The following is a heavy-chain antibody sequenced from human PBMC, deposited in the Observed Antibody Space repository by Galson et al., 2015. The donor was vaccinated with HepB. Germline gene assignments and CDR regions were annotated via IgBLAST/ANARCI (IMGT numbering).Heavy chain of an antibody. CDR2: IYWNDDK. Sequence: PALVKPTQTLTLTCTFSGFSLSTSGVGVVWIRQPPGKALEWLALIYWNDDKRYSPSLKTRLTITKDTSKNQVVLTMTNMDPVDTGTYYCAHSRKLGMNFDYWGQGTLVTVSS. J-gene: IGHJ4*02. CDR1: GFSLSTSGVG. CDR3: AHSRKLGMNFDY. D-gene: IGHD7-27*01. V-gene: IGHV2-5*01.